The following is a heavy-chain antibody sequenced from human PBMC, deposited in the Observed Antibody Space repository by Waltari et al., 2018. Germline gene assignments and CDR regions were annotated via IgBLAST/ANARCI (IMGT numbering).Heavy chain of an antibody. J-gene: IGHJ4*02. V-gene: IGHV4-4*02. D-gene: IGHD2-15*01. CDR1: GDSMSSSDC. CDR3: ARDRGRGLYLDT. CDR2: GRGDGKI. Sequence: QLQLQESGPGLVKPSGTLSLICAVSGDSMSSSDCWSWVRQPPGKGLEGIGQGRGDGKINYNPSFASRLTISLDTSNYRFALKVTSATAADTGLYYCARDRGRGLYLDTWGQGTLVTVSP.